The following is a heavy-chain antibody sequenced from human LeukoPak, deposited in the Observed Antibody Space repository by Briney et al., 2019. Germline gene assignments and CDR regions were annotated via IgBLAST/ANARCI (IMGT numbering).Heavy chain of an antibody. D-gene: IGHD3-22*01. CDR1: GGTFSSYA. V-gene: IGHV1-69*05. CDR2: VIAIFGRI. Sequence: ASVKVSCKASGGTFSSYAISWVRQAPGQGLEWMGGVIAIFGRIRYGQKFQGRATITTDESTSTAYMELSSLTSEDTGVYYCARGELGDRSGFSFFDYWGQGTLVTVSS. J-gene: IGHJ4*02. CDR3: ARGELGDRSGFSFFDY.